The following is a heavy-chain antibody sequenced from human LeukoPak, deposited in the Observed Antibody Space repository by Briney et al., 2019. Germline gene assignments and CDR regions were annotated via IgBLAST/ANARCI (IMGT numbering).Heavy chain of an antibody. Sequence: PGGSLRLSCAASGFTFSSYAMSWVRQAPGKGLEWVSAISGSGGSTYYADSVKGRFTISRDNSKNTLYLQMNSLRAEDTAVYYCAKALLISPVLLWFGDPLDYWGQGTLVTVSS. J-gene: IGHJ4*02. D-gene: IGHD3-10*01. CDR1: GFTFSSYA. V-gene: IGHV3-23*01. CDR3: AKALLISPVLLWFGDPLDY. CDR2: ISGSGGST.